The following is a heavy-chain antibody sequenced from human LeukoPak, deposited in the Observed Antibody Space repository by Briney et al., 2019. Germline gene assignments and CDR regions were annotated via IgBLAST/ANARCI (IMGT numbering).Heavy chain of an antibody. Sequence: GASVKVSCKASGYTFTGYYIHWVRQAPGEGLEWMGWINPNSGDTLCAQHFQGRVTMTRDTSISTVYMELSSLRSDDTAIYYCTSDYTITPARMYWGQGTLVTVSS. CDR1: GYTFTGYY. D-gene: IGHD4-11*01. CDR2: INPNSGDT. CDR3: TSDYTITPARMY. J-gene: IGHJ4*02. V-gene: IGHV1-2*02.